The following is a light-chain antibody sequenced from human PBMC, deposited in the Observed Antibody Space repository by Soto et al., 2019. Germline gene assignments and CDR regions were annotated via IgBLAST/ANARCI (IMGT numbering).Light chain of an antibody. V-gene: IGKV1-5*03. CDR3: QQYNSYQGT. CDR1: QNIVNW. J-gene: IGKJ1*01. Sequence: DIQMTQSPSTLSASVGDRVTITCRARQNIVNWLAWYQQKPGKAPNLLIYKTSTLQRGVPSRFSGSGSGTEFTLTISSLQPDDFATYYCQQYNSYQGTFGQGTKVDIK. CDR2: KTS.